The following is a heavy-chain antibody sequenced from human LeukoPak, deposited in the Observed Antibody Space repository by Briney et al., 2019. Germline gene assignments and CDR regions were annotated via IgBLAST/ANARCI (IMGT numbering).Heavy chain of an antibody. V-gene: IGHV5-51*01. CDR2: IYPGDSDT. D-gene: IGHD4-23*01. J-gene: IGHJ4*02. CDR3: ARFARPGKNSRGFDY. Sequence: GESLKISCKGSGYSFTSYWIGWVRQMPGKGLEWMGIIYPGDSDTRYSPSFQGQVTISADKSISTAYLQWSSLEASDTAMYYCARFARPGKNSRGFDYWGQGTLVTVSS. CDR1: GYSFTSYW.